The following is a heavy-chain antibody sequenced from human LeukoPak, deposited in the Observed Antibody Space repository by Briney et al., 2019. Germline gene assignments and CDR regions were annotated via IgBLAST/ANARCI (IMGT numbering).Heavy chain of an antibody. CDR2: IGSGGGT. V-gene: IGHV3-13*01. CDR1: GFIVSNYD. CDR3: AREYVLAVAGTHYYHGMDV. Sequence: PGGSLRLSCAASGFIVSNYDVNWVRQPPGKGLEWVSTIGSGGGTYYADSVKGRFTISRESAMNSVYLQMSSLRGGDTADYYCAREYVLAVAGTHYYHGMDVWGQGTAVTVSS. D-gene: IGHD6-19*01. J-gene: IGHJ6*01.